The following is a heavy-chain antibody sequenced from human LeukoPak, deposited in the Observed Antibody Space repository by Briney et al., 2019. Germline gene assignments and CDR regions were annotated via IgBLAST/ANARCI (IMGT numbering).Heavy chain of an antibody. CDR2: INHSGST. CDR3: ARGPFLYNWNYVPWFDP. CDR1: GGSFSGYY. V-gene: IGHV4-34*01. D-gene: IGHD1-7*01. Sequence: SETLSLTCAVYGGSFSGYYWSWIRQPPGKGLEWIGEINHSGSTNYNPSLKSRVTISVDTSKNQFSLKLSSVTAADTAVYYCARGPFLYNWNYVPWFDPWGQGTLVTVSS. J-gene: IGHJ5*02.